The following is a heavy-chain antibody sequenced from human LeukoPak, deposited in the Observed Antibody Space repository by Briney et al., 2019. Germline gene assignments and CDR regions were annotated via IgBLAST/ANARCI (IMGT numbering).Heavy chain of an antibody. CDR2: IYYSGST. D-gene: IGHD3-10*01. J-gene: IGHJ5*02. Sequence: SETLSLTCTVSGGSISSYYWSWIRQPPGKGLEWIGYIYYSGSTNYNPSLKSRVTISVDTSKNQFSLKLSSVTAADTAVYYCARDVYGRNWFDPWGQGTLVTVSS. CDR3: ARDVYGRNWFDP. V-gene: IGHV4-59*12. CDR1: GGSISSYY.